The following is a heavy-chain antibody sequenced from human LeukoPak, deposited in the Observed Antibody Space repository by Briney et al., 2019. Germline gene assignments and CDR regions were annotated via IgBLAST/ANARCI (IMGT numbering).Heavy chain of an antibody. CDR1: GFTFSSDW. CDR2: IKQDGSEK. D-gene: IGHD3-3*01. V-gene: IGHV3-7*01. CDR3: ARSHYDFWSGFDVPYY. Sequence: GGSLRLSCAASGFTFSSDWMSWVRQAPGKGLEWVANIKQDGSEKYYVDSVKGRFTISRDNAKNSLYLQMNSLRAEDTAVYYCARSHYDFWSGFDVPYYWGQGTLVTASS. J-gene: IGHJ4*02.